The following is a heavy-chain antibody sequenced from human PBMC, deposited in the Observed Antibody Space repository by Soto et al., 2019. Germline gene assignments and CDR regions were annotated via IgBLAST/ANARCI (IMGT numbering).Heavy chain of an antibody. Sequence: GGSLRLSCAPSGFTFSSYGMHWARQAPGKGLEWVSYISSSSSTIYYADSVKGRFTISRDNAKNSLYLQMNSLRDEDTAVYYCARSSYYYDSSGYYFDYWGEGTLVTVSS. CDR3: ARSSYYYDSSGYYFDY. CDR1: GFTFSSYG. J-gene: IGHJ4*02. CDR2: ISSSSSTI. D-gene: IGHD3-22*01. V-gene: IGHV3-48*02.